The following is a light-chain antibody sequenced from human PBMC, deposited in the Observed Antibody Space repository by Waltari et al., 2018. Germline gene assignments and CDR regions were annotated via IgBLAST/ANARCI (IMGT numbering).Light chain of an antibody. J-gene: IGLJ1*01. V-gene: IGLV1-47*01. CDR3: AAWGDSLSTP. CDR1: SSNIGKSY. Sequence: QSVLTQPPSASGTPGQRVTISCSGSSSNIGKSYVSWYQHPPGTAPRLLIYRNNLRPSGVPDRFSGSKSGTSASLAISGLRSEDEADYYCAAWGDSLSTPFGTGTKVTVL. CDR2: RNN.